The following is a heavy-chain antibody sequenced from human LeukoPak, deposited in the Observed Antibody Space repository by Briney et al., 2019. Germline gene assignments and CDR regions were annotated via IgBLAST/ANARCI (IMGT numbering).Heavy chain of an antibody. J-gene: IGHJ4*02. V-gene: IGHV3-30*02. CDR2: IRYDGTNK. D-gene: IGHD3-9*01. Sequence: GGSLRLSCAASGFTFSTYGMHWVRQAPGKGLEWVAYIRYDGTNKYYADSVKVQFTISRDNSKNTLFLQMSSLRPEDTAVYYCANGYYYNILTGYYKDRHTSFDYWGQGTLVTVSS. CDR1: GFTFSTYG. CDR3: ANGYYYNILTGYYKDRHTSFDY.